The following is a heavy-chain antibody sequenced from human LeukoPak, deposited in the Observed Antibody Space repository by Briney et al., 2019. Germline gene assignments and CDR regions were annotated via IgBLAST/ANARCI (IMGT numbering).Heavy chain of an antibody. J-gene: IGHJ4*02. V-gene: IGHV3-53*01. CDR1: GFTVITSF. CDR2: IYNDGTT. CDR3: TKTGGPWD. D-gene: IGHD7-27*01. Sequence: GGSLRLSCAASGFTVITSFMSWVRQAPGKGLEWISVIYNDGTTYYADSVKGRFTISRDNPKNTLYLQMNTLRAEDTAVYYCTKTGGPWDWGQGTLVTGSS.